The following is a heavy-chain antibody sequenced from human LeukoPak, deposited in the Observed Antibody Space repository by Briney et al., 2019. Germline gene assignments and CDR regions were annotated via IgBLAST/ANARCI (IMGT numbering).Heavy chain of an antibody. CDR1: GYTFTSYY. J-gene: IGHJ4*02. CDR3: ARERRYGDPFDY. Sequence: ASVKVSCKASGYTFTSYYMHWVRQAPGQGLEWMAIINPSGGSTSYAQKFQGRVTMTRDMSTSTVYMELSSLRSEDTAVYYCARERRYGDPFDYWGQGTLVTVSS. D-gene: IGHD4-17*01. V-gene: IGHV1-46*01. CDR2: INPSGGST.